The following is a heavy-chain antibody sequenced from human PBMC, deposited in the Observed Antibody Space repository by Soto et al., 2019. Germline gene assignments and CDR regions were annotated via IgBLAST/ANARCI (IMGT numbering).Heavy chain of an antibody. Sequence: GSLRLSCAASGFTFSSYSMNWVRQAPGKGLEWVSSISSSSSYIYYADSVKGRFTISRDNAKNSLYLQMNSLRAEDTAVYYCEKYSSSSGGYYGMDVWGQGTTVTVSS. CDR1: GFTFSSYS. J-gene: IGHJ6*02. V-gene: IGHV3-21*01. CDR2: ISSSSSYI. CDR3: EKYSSSSGGYYGMDV. D-gene: IGHD6-6*01.